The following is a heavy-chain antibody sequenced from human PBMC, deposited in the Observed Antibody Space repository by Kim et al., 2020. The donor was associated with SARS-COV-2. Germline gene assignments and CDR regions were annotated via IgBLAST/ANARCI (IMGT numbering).Heavy chain of an antibody. J-gene: IGHJ4*02. Sequence: SETLSLTCTVSGGSISSSSYYWGWIRQPPGKGLDGIGSIYYSRNTYSNPSLKSRVTVSVDTSKNPFSLKLSTVTAAATAVYSCARHGYRSSSWGYYFEYWGQGTLVTLSS. CDR2: IYYSRNT. CDR3: ARHGYRSSSWGYYFEY. CDR1: GGSISSSSYY. V-gene: IGHV4-39*01. D-gene: IGHD6-19*01.